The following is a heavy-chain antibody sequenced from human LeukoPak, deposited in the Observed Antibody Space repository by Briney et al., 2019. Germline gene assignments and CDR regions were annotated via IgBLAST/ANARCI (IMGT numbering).Heavy chain of an antibody. Sequence: ASVKVSCKASGYTFTSYFIHWVRQAPGQGLEWMGINNPSDGSTSYAQNFRGRVTMTRDTSTSTVYMLLSSLRSEDTAVYYCARDPPHCSGGSCYSRHYYFDYWGQGTLITVSS. V-gene: IGHV1-46*01. CDR2: NNPSDGST. D-gene: IGHD2-15*01. CDR1: GYTFTSYF. CDR3: ARDPPHCSGGSCYSRHYYFDY. J-gene: IGHJ4*02.